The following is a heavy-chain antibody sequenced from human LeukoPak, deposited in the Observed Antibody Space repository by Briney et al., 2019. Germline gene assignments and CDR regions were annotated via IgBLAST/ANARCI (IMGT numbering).Heavy chain of an antibody. V-gene: IGHV3-7*01. CDR1: GFTFSSYW. J-gene: IGHJ6*03. Sequence: GGSLRLSCAASGFTFSSYWMSWVRQAPGKGLKWVANIKQDGSEKYYVDSVKGRFTISRDNAKNSLYLQMNSLRAEDTAVYFCARFPREYCSSSALRAYYYYMDVWGKGTTVTVSS. CDR2: IKQDGSEK. CDR3: ARFPREYCSSSALRAYYYYMDV. D-gene: IGHD2-2*01.